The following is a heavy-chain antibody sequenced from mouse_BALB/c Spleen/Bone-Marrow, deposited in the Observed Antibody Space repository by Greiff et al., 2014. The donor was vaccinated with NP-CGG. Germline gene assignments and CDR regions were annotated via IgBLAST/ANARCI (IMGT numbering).Heavy chain of an antibody. CDR3: ARPIFDIYYGY. V-gene: IGHV14-3*02. D-gene: IGHD1-1*01. J-gene: IGHJ2*01. CDR1: GINIKATY. Sequence: EVQLQQSGAGLVGPGASVKLSCTASGINIKATYLHWVKQSPEQGLDWMGRIYPASGNNKYDPQFQSMTTITADTYSNTAYLQLSSLTSEDTAVYYCARPIFDIYYGYWGQGTTLTVSS. CDR2: IYPASGNN.